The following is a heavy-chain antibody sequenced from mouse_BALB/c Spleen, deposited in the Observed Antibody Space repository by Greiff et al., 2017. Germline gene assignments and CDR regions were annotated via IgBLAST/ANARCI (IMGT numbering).Heavy chain of an antibody. J-gene: IGHJ4*01. CDR2: IDPANGNT. V-gene: IGHV14-3*02. D-gene: IGHD2-2*01. CDR1: GFNIKDTY. CDR3: ARGLEDAMDY. Sequence: EVQLVESGAELVKPGASVKLSCTASGFNIKDTYMHWVKQRPEQGLEWIGRIDPANGNTKYDPKFQGKATITADTSSNTAYLQLSSLTSEDTAVYYCARGLEDAMDYWGQGTSVTVSS.